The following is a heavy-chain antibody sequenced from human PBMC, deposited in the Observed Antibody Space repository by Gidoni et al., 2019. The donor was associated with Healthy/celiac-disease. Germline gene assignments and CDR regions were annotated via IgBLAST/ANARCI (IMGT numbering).Heavy chain of an antibody. CDR2: IYYSGST. CDR3: VGGMDV. Sequence: QVQLQESGPGLVKPSETLSLTCTVSGGSISSYYWSWIRQPPGKGLEWIGYIYYSGSTNYNPSLKSRVTISVDTSKNQFSLKLSSVTAADTAVYYCVGGMDVWGQGTTVTVSS. J-gene: IGHJ6*02. CDR1: GGSISSYY. V-gene: IGHV4-59*01.